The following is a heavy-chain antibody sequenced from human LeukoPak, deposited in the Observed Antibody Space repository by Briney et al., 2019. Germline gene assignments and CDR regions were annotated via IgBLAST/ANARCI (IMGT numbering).Heavy chain of an antibody. CDR1: GFTFSVYY. CDR3: VREYYGGYDY. CDR2: SRNKENRYST. V-gene: IGHV3-72*01. D-gene: IGHD3-10*01. Sequence: RGSLRLSCATSGFTFSVYYMACARQAPGKGREWVGLSRNKENRYSTEYAASVKGRITISRDESQNLLHLQMRSLKSDDTAVYYCVREYYGGYDYWGQGTLVTVSS. J-gene: IGHJ4*02.